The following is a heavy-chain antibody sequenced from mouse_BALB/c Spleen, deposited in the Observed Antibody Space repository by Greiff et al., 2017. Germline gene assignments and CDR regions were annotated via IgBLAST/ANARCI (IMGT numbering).Heavy chain of an antibody. J-gene: IGHJ4*01. CDR2: ISYDGSN. CDR1: GYSITSGYY. V-gene: IGHV3-6*02. Sequence: DVKLVESGPGLVKPSQSLSLTCSVTGYSITSGYYWNWIRQFPGNKLEWMGYISYDGSNNYNPSLKNRISITRDTSKNQFFLKLNSVTTEDTATYYCARVYGNYSYAMDYWGQGTSVTVSS. D-gene: IGHD2-1*01. CDR3: ARVYGNYSYAMDY.